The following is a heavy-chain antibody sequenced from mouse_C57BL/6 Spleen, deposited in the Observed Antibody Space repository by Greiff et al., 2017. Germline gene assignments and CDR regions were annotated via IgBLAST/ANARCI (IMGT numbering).Heavy chain of an antibody. Sequence: QVQLQQPGAELVMPGASVKLSCKASGYTFTSYWMHWVKQRPGQGLEWIGEIDPSDSYTNYNQKFKGKSTLTVDKSSSTAYMQLSSVTSEDAAVYYCARSDYDYDGGFAYWGQGTLVTDSA. CDR1: GYTFTSYW. J-gene: IGHJ3*01. CDR3: ARSDYDYDGGFAY. V-gene: IGHV1-69*01. CDR2: IDPSDSYT. D-gene: IGHD2-4*01.